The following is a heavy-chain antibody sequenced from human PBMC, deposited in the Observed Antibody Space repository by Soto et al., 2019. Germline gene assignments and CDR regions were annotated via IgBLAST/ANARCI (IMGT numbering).Heavy chain of an antibody. CDR2: ISGSGGGT. V-gene: IGHV3-23*01. Sequence: ESGGGLVQPGGSLRLSCAASGFTFSSYAMTWVRQAPAQGLEWVSGISGSGGGTYYADSVKGRFTISRDSSKNTLYLQMDRLRAEDTAVYYCAKKADSSSPWGALDIWGQGTMVSVSS. D-gene: IGHD6-6*01. CDR1: GFTFSSYA. J-gene: IGHJ3*02. CDR3: AKKADSSSPWGALDI.